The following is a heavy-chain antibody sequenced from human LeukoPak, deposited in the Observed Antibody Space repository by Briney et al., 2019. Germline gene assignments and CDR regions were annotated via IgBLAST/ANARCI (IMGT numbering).Heavy chain of an antibody. CDR3: AREQTGDQNFDY. D-gene: IGHD7-27*01. J-gene: IGHJ4*02. V-gene: IGHV6-1*01. CDR2: TYYRSKWYN. Sequence: SQTLSLTCAISGDSVSSNTAAWNWIRQSPSKGLEWLGRTYYRSKWYNNYAVSVKSRISINPDTSKNQFSLQLKSVTPEDTAVYYCAREQTGDQNFDYWGQGTLVTVSS. CDR1: GDSVSSNTAA.